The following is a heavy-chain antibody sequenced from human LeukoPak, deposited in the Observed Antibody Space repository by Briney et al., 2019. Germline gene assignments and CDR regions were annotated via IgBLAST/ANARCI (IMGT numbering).Heavy chain of an antibody. CDR1: GGSISSGGYY. CDR3: ARHRYNTDSYLILDY. CDR2: IYQSGST. D-gene: IGHD1-14*01. V-gene: IGHV4-30-2*01. Sequence: PSETLSLTCTVSGGSISSGGYYWSWIRQPPGKGLEWIGYIYQSGSTYYNPSLKSRVTISVDTSKNQFSLKLSSVTAADTAVYYCARHRYNTDSYLILDYWGQGTLVTVSS. J-gene: IGHJ4*02.